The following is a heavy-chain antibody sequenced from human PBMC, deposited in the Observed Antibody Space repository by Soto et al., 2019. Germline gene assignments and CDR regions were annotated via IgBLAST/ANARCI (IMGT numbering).Heavy chain of an antibody. Sequence: GGSLRLSCAASGFTFSSYSMNWVRQAPGKGQEWVSSINSSSSYIYYPDSVKGLFTIARDNDKNSLFLQMNSLRAEDTAVYYCARHSNNYDSDYWGQGTLVTVSS. CDR3: ARHSNNYDSDY. J-gene: IGHJ4*02. CDR1: GFTFSSYS. V-gene: IGHV3-21*01. D-gene: IGHD3-3*01. CDR2: INSSSSYI.